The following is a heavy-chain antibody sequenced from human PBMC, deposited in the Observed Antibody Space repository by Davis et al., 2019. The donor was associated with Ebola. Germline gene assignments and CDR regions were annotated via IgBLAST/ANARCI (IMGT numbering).Heavy chain of an antibody. CDR2: ISSSSSTI. Sequence: GESLKISCAASGFTFSSYSMNWVRQAPGKGLEWVSYISSSSSTIYYADSVKGRFTISRDNAKNSLYLQMNSLRAEDTAVYYCARERGGFLEWLLYPLDYWGQGTLVTVSS. J-gene: IGHJ4*02. CDR1: GFTFSSYS. CDR3: ARERGGFLEWLLYPLDY. V-gene: IGHV3-48*04. D-gene: IGHD3-3*01.